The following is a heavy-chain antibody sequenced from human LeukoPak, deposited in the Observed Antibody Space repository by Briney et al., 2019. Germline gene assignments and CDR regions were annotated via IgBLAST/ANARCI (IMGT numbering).Heavy chain of an antibody. CDR2: IYYSGST. CDR3: ARPTYYYGSGSYYPNWFDP. J-gene: IGHJ5*02. Sequence: SETLSLTCTASGGSISSSSYYWGWIRQPPGKGLEWIGSIYYSGSTYYNPSLKSRVTISVDTSKNQFSLKLSSVTAADTAVYYCARPTYYYGSGSYYPNWFDPWGQGTLVTVSS. D-gene: IGHD3-10*01. V-gene: IGHV4-39*01. CDR1: GGSISSSSYY.